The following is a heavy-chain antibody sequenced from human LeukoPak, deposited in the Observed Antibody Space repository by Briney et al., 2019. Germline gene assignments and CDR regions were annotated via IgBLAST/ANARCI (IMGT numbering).Heavy chain of an antibody. CDR2: IKQDGSEK. V-gene: IGHV3-7*01. Sequence: GGSLRLSCAASGFTFSSYWMSWVRQAPGKGLEWVANIKQDGSEKYYVDSVKGRFTISRDNAKNSLYPQMNSLRAEDTAVYYCASTYDSSGQPPAYWGQGTLVTVSS. CDR1: GFTFSSYW. D-gene: IGHD3-22*01. CDR3: ASTYDSSGQPPAY. J-gene: IGHJ4*02.